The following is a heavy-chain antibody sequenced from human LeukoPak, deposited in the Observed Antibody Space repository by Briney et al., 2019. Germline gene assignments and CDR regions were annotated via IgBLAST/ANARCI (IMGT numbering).Heavy chain of an antibody. J-gene: IGHJ6*03. D-gene: IGHD5-18*01. Sequence: PSETLSPTCTVSGGSISSYYWSWIRQPPGKGLEWIGYIYYSGSTNYSPSLKSRVTISVDTSKNQLSLKLSSVTAADTAVYYCARVGGYSYGPQYYYYYYYYMDVWGKGTTVTVSS. CDR1: GGSISSYY. V-gene: IGHV4-59*01. CDR3: ARVGGYSYGPQYYYYYYYYMDV. CDR2: IYYSGST.